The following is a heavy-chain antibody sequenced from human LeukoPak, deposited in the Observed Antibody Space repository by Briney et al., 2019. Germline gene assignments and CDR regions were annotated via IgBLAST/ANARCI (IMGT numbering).Heavy chain of an antibody. Sequence: PGGSLRLSCAASGFTFSSYAMYWVRQAPGKGLEWVSPISGSGGYTIYPDSVKGRFTISRDNAKNTLYLQMHSLRAEDTAVYYCAKVASGSYLYYFDYWGQGTLVTVSS. V-gene: IGHV3-23*01. CDR1: GFTFSSYA. CDR3: AKVASGSYLYYFDY. CDR2: ISGSGGYT. D-gene: IGHD3-3*01. J-gene: IGHJ4*02.